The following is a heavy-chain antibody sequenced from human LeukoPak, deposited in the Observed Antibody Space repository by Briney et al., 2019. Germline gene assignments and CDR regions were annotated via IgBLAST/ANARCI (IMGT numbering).Heavy chain of an antibody. CDR2: ISGNGDST. J-gene: IGHJ3*02. CDR3: AKDGGPGRGAFDI. CDR1: GFTFRSFA. D-gene: IGHD1-26*01. V-gene: IGHV3-23*01. Sequence: GGSLRLSCAASGFTFRSFAMNWDRQAPGKGLEWVSFISGNGDSTYYTDSMKGRFTVSRDNSKTTLYLQMSSLRIEDTAVYYCAKDGGPGRGAFDIWGQGTMVTVSS.